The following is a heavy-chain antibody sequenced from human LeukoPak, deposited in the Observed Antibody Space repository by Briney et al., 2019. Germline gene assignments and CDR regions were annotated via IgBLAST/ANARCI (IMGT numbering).Heavy chain of an antibody. D-gene: IGHD1-26*01. J-gene: IGHJ4*02. V-gene: IGHV3-30*18. Sequence: PGRSLRLFCAASGFTFSSYGMHWVRQAPGKGLEWVAVISYDGSNKYYADSVKGRFTISRDNSKNTLYLQMNSLRAEDTAVYYCAKASGSYPYYFDYWGQGTLVTVSS. CDR2: ISYDGSNK. CDR1: GFTFSSYG. CDR3: AKASGSYPYYFDY.